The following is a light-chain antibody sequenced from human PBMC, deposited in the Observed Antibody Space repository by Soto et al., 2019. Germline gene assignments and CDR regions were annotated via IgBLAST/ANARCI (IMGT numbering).Light chain of an antibody. V-gene: IGKV3-15*01. J-gene: IGKJ3*01. Sequence: EIVMTQSPATLSVSPGERATLSCRASQSVSSNLAWYQQKPGQAPRLLIYGASTRATGIPARFSGSGSGTEYTLTISSLQSEDFAVYYCQQYNNWPLFTFDPGNKVDIK. CDR1: QSVSSN. CDR3: QQYNNWPLFT. CDR2: GAS.